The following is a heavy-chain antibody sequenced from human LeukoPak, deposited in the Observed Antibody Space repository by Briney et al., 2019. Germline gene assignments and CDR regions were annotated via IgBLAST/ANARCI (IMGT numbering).Heavy chain of an antibody. CDR3: AKGIQPSDKNGFDM. D-gene: IGHD5-18*01. V-gene: IGHV3-33*06. CDR2: IWYDGSNE. J-gene: IGHJ3*02. Sequence: GGSLRLSCAASGFTFSDYAMHWVRQAPGKGLEWVAHIWYDGSNEKYADSVKGRFIISRDNSKNALYFQMNSLRAEDTAVYYCAKGIQPSDKNGFDMWGQGTMVTVST. CDR1: GFTFSDYA.